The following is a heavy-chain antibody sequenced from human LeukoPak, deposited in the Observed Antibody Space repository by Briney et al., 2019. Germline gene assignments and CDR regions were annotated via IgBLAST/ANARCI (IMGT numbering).Heavy chain of an antibody. CDR3: AKDYSSSSDYFDF. J-gene: IGHJ4*02. V-gene: IGHV3-30*02. D-gene: IGHD6-13*01. CDR2: IFYDGSNK. Sequence: GGSLRLSCAVSGVTFSTYGMHWVRQAPGKGLEGGAFIFYDGSNKYYADSVKGRFTISRDNSKNTLYLEMNSLRPEDTALYCCAKDYSSSSDYFDFWGQGTLVTVSS. CDR1: GVTFSTYG.